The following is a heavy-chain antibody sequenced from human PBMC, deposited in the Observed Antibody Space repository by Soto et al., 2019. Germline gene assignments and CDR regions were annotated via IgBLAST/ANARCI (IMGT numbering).Heavy chain of an antibody. Sequence: QVHLVESGGGVVQPGRSLRLSCAASGFTFSTTGMHWVRQAPGKGLEWVAMISHDGTEKHYTDSVKGRFTISRDTSMNTLYLQMNSLRPEDTAMYHCAKDLYGAGWYNYFDPWGQGTLVTVSS. V-gene: IGHV3-30*18. CDR3: AKDLYGAGWYNYFDP. J-gene: IGHJ5*02. CDR2: ISHDGTEK. CDR1: GFTFSTTG. D-gene: IGHD6-19*01.